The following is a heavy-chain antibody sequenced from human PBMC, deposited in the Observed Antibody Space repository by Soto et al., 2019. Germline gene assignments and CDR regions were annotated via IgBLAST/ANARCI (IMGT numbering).Heavy chain of an antibody. Sequence: ASVKVSCKASGYTFTSYGISWVRQAPGQGLEWMGWISAYNGNTNYAQKLQGRVTMTTDTSTSTAYMELRSLRSDDTAVYYCARDLRSTSSNWFDPWGQGTLVTVSS. CDR1: GYTFTSYG. CDR2: ISAYNGNT. V-gene: IGHV1-18*01. D-gene: IGHD2-2*01. J-gene: IGHJ5*02. CDR3: ARDLRSTSSNWFDP.